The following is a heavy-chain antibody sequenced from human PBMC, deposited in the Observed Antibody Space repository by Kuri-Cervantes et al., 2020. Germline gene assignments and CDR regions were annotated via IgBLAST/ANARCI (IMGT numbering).Heavy chain of an antibody. CDR3: ARGTMIVVWMFDY. CDR2: ISAYNGNT. D-gene: IGHD3-22*01. Sequence: ASVKVSCKASGYTFTYRYLHWVRQAPGQALEWMGWISAYNGNTNYAQKLQGRVTMTTDTSSSTAYMELRSLRSDDTAAYYGARGTMIVVWMFDYWGQGTLVTVSS. J-gene: IGHJ4*02. CDR1: GYTFTYRY. V-gene: IGHV1-18*04.